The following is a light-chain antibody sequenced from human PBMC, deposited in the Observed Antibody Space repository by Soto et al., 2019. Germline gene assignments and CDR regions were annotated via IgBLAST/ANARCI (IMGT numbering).Light chain of an antibody. CDR3: QQYGSSPT. Sequence: EIVLTQSPGTVSVSPGESATLSCRASQSISRSDLAWYQHRPGQSPRLLIYATSSRATGIPDRFTGGGAGTGFTLTISRLEPEDSAVYYCQQYGSSPTFGGGTKVDIK. J-gene: IGKJ4*01. CDR1: QSISRSD. CDR2: ATS. V-gene: IGKV3-20*01.